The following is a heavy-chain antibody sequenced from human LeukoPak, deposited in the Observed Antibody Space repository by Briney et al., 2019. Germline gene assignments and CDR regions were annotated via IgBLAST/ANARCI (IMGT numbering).Heavy chain of an antibody. CDR1: GGSIRSYY. CDR3: ASLTSEGWYFDL. D-gene: IGHD1-14*01. CDR2: IYSSGST. Sequence: SETLSLTCTVSGGSIRSYYWSWIRQPPGKGLEWIGYIYSSGSTNYNPSLKSRVTMSVGTSRNQFSLKLTSVTAADTAVYYCASLTSEGWYFDLWGRGTLVTVSS. J-gene: IGHJ2*01. V-gene: IGHV4-59*08.